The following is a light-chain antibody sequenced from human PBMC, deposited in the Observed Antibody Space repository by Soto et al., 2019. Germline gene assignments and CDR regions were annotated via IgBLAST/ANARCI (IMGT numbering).Light chain of an antibody. CDR1: QDIRSG. CDR2: TAS. CDR3: LQDYSYPLT. J-gene: IGKJ4*01. Sequence: AIQMTQSPSSLSAAVGDRVTITCRASQDIRSGLGWYQQKPGKAPKVLIYTASTLQSGVPSRFSGSGSGTDFTLTISSLQPEDFATYYCLQDYSYPLTFGGGTKVEIK. V-gene: IGKV1-6*01.